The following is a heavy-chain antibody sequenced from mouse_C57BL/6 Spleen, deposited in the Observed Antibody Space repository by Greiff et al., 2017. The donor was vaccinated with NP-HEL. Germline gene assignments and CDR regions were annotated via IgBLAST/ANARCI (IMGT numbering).Heavy chain of an antibody. Sequence: EVQLQESGPGLVKPSQSLSLTCSVTGYSITSGYYWNWIRQFPGNKLEWMGYISYDGSNNYNPSLKNRISITRDTSKTQFFLKLNSVTTEDTATYYCARYSNYEDYWGQGTTLTVSS. J-gene: IGHJ2*01. V-gene: IGHV3-6*01. CDR3: ARYSNYEDY. CDR1: GYSITSGYY. D-gene: IGHD2-5*01. CDR2: ISYDGSN.